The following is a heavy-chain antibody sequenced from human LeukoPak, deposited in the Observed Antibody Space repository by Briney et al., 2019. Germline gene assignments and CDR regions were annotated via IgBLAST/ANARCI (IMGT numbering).Heavy chain of an antibody. J-gene: IGHJ4*02. V-gene: IGHV1-18*01. D-gene: IGHD4-17*01. Sequence: ASVKVSCKPSGYTFTSYGISWGRQAPGQGLEWMGWISAYNGNTNYAQKLQGRVTMTTDTSTSTAYMELRSLRSDDTAVYYCARERGRTTVTTRVDYWGQGTLVTVSS. CDR3: ARERGRTTVTTRVDY. CDR1: GYTFTSYG. CDR2: ISAYNGNT.